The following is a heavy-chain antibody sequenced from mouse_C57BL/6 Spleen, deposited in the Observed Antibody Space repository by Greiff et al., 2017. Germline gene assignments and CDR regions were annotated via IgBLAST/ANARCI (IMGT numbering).Heavy chain of an antibody. CDR3: SRSGYSSSYAMDY. D-gene: IGHD2-12*01. CDR1: GYTFTSYW. CDR2: IHPNSGST. J-gene: IGHJ4*01. Sequence: QVQLQQPGAELVKPGASVKLSCKASGYTFTSYWMHWVKQRPGQGLEWIGMIHPNSGSTNYNEKFKSKATLTVDKSSSTAYMQLSSLTSEDSAVYYCSRSGYSSSYAMDYWGQGTSVTVSS. V-gene: IGHV1-64*01.